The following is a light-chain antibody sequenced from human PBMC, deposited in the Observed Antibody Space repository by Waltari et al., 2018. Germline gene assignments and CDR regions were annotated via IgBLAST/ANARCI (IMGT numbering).Light chain of an antibody. V-gene: IGKV3-20*01. CDR2: GAS. CDR3: QNHERLPAT. J-gene: IGKJ1*01. CDR1: QSISRY. Sequence: VLTQSPGTLSLSPGERATLFCRASQSISRYLGWYQQRPGQAPRLLIYGASIRAAGIPDRFSGSGSGTDFTLSISRLEPEDFAVYYCQNHERLPATFGQGTRVEIK.